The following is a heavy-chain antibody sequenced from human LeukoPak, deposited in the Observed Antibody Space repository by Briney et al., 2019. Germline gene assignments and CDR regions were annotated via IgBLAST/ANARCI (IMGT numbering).Heavy chain of an antibody. V-gene: IGHV4-61*08. CDR1: GGSVSSGAYY. CDR2: IYYSGST. CDR3: ARDRGLWYFDL. J-gene: IGHJ2*01. Sequence: PSETLSLTCNVSGGSVSSGAYYWSWVRQPPGKGLEWIGYIYYSGSTNNNPSLKSRVTISVDTSKNQFSLKLSSVTAADTAVYYCARDRGLWYFDLWGRGTLVTVSS. D-gene: IGHD2-15*01.